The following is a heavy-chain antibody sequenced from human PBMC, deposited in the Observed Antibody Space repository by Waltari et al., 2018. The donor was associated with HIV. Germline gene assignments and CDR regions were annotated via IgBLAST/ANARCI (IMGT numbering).Heavy chain of an antibody. CDR3: VALKTVTGTIDN. V-gene: IGHV4-39*01. CDR1: TGYISQTFY. D-gene: IGHD1-1*01. J-gene: IGHJ4*02. Sequence: QLQLQESGPALVKPSDTLSLTCTVPTGYISQTFYWGWVRQFPGTGLEWIGAVYSNGVTHYAPSLKSRIGLFVDRSKNQFSLTLTAVTAADTSQYFCVALKTVTGTIDNWGQGTLVTVAS. CDR2: VYSNGVT.